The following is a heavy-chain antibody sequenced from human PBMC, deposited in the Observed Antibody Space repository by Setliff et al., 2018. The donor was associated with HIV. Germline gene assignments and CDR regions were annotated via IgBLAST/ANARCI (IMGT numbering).Heavy chain of an antibody. D-gene: IGHD6-19*01. CDR2: IIPMFGTA. V-gene: IGHV1-69*13. J-gene: IGHJ4*02. Sequence: SVKVSCKASGGTFSSFAIHWVRQAPGQGLEWMGGIIPMFGTANYAQKFQGRVTITADESRSTAYMELSSLRSEDTAVYYCARDPNQVGAVAGPLDYWGQGTLVTVSS. CDR3: ARDPNQVGAVAGPLDY. CDR1: GGTFSSFA.